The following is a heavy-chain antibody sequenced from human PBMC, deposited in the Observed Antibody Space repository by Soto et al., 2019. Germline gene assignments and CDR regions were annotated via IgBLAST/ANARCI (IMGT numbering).Heavy chain of an antibody. CDR2: ITVTDAGR. J-gene: IGHJ4*02. Sequence: EVQLLESGGGLVHPGESLRLSCAASGFILSKYAMSWVRQAPGKGLEWVSTITVTDAGRAYADSVKGRFTISRDNSKNTLYLQMNSLRVEGTAVYYCATDAPGGGWLSDSSGQGARVTVSS. CDR3: ATDAPGGGWLSDS. D-gene: IGHD2-21*01. V-gene: IGHV3-23*01. CDR1: GFILSKYA.